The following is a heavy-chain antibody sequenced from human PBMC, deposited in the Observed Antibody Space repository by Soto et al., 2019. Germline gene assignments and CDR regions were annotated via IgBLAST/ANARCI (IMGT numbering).Heavy chain of an antibody. D-gene: IGHD3-22*01. CDR2: IYYSGST. J-gene: IGHJ5*01. CDR3: ARDKHPSSYYYGPPYNCFDS. Sequence: SETLSLTCTVSGGSISSGGYYWSWIRQHPGKGLEWIGSIYYSGSTYYTPSLRSRVTISVDTSKNQFSLKVSSVTAADTAVYFCARDKHPSSYYYGPPYNCFDSWGQGTLVTVSS. CDR1: GGSISSGGYY. V-gene: IGHV4-31*03.